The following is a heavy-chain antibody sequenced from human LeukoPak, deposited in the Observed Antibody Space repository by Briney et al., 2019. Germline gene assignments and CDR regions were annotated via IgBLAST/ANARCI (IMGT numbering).Heavy chain of an antibody. D-gene: IGHD4-11*01. Sequence: PSETLSLTCTVSGGSISSYYWSWIRQPPGKGLEWIGYIYYSGSTNYNPSLKSRVTISVGTSKNQFSLKLSSVTAADTAVYYCARGEETTYYYYYMDVWGKGTTVAVSS. V-gene: IGHV4-59*01. CDR1: GGSISSYY. J-gene: IGHJ6*03. CDR3: ARGEETTYYYYYMDV. CDR2: IYYSGST.